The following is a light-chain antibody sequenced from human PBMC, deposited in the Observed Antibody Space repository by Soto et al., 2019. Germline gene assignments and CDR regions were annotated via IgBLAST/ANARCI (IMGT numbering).Light chain of an antibody. CDR3: MQALQTPT. CDR1: QSLLHSNGYNY. J-gene: IGKJ5*01. Sequence: IVMTQSPLSLPVTPGEPASISCRSSQSLLHSNGYNYLDWYLQKPGQSPQLLIYLGSNRASGVADRFSCSGSDTDFTLKISRVEAEEVGVYYCMQALQTPTFGQGTRLEIK. CDR2: LGS. V-gene: IGKV2-28*01.